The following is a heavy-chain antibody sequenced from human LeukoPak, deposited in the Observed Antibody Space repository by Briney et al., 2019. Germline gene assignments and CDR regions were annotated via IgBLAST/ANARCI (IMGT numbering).Heavy chain of an antibody. CDR1: GGSISSSSYY. J-gene: IGHJ4*02. CDR2: IYYSGST. CDR3: ARHPDYGDYPYYFDY. V-gene: IGHV4-39*01. D-gene: IGHD4-17*01. Sequence: SETLSLTCTVSGGSISSSSYYWGWIRQPPGKGLEWIGSIYYSGSTYYNPSLKSRFTISVDTSKNQFSLKLSSVTAADTAVYYCARHPDYGDYPYYFDYWGQGTLVTVSS.